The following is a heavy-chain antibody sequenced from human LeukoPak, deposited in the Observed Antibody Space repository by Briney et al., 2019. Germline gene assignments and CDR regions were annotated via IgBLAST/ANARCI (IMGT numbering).Heavy chain of an antibody. CDR1: GLTFSKFW. Sequence: GGSLRLSCVTSGLTFSKFWMSWARQAPGKGLEWVANINEDGGGKHYVDSVRDRFTISRDNAKNSLYLQMNSLRAEDTAVYYCARVHAAYPFDYWGQGTLVTVSS. CDR2: INEDGGGK. V-gene: IGHV3-7*01. CDR3: ARVHAAYPFDY. D-gene: IGHD2-15*01. J-gene: IGHJ4*02.